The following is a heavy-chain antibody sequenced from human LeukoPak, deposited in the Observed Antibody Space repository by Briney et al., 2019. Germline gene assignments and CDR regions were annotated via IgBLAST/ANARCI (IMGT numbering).Heavy chain of an antibody. V-gene: IGHV3-53*01. CDR3: ARGYNIGWYYFDL. CDR2: IFSGGSP. CDR1: GFTVSSTF. Sequence: PGGSLRLSCAASGFTVSSTFMTWVRQAPGRGLDWVSVIFSGGSPHYADSVKGRFTISRDNSKNALFLQMNSLTADDTAVYYCARGYNIGWYYFDLWGQGTLVTVSS. J-gene: IGHJ4*02. D-gene: IGHD6-19*01.